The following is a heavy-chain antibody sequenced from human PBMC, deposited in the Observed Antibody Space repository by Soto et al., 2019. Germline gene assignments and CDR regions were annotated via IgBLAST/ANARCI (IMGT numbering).Heavy chain of an antibody. CDR3: ARTSGSYSNFDY. J-gene: IGHJ4*02. CDR1: GTSFTTYW. D-gene: IGHD1-26*01. Sequence: GGPLKTSGRGLGTSFTTYWIGGGPQLPGKGLEWMGIIYPGDSDTRYSPSFQGQVTISGDKSISTAYLQWSSLKASDTAMYYCARTSGSYSNFDYWGQGTLVTVSS. V-gene: IGHV5-51*01. CDR2: IYPGDSDT.